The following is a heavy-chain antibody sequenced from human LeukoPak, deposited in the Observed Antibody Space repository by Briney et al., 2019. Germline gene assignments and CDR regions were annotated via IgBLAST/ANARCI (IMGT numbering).Heavy chain of an antibody. CDR1: RFTFTSYW. D-gene: IGHD6-19*01. J-gene: IGHJ4*02. CDR2: INRDGGEI. V-gene: IGHV3-7*01. CDR3: ARAYEYSSGWFRNDY. Sequence: GGSLRLSCTASRFTFTSYWMTWVRQAPGRGLEWVANINRDGGEIYYLDSVKGRFTISRDNAKNSLYLQMNGLRGEDTAVYYCARAYEYSSGWFRNDYWGQGTLVTVSS.